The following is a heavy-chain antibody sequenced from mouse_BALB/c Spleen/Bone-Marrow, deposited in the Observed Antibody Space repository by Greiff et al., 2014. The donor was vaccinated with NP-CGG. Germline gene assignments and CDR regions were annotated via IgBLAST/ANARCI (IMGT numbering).Heavy chain of an antibody. V-gene: IGHV14-3*02. CDR1: GFSIKDTY. J-gene: IGHJ2*01. Sequence: VHVKQSGAELVKPGASVKLSCTASGFSIKDTYMHWVKQRPEQGLEWIGRIDPVNGNTKYDPKFQGKATITADTSSNTAYLQLSSLTSEDTAVYYCARYYYGSSYFDYWGQGTTLTVSS. D-gene: IGHD1-1*01. CDR2: IDPVNGNT. CDR3: ARYYYGSSYFDY.